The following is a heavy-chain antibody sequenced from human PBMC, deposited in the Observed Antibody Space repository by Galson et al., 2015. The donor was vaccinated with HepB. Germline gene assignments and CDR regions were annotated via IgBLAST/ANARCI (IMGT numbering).Heavy chain of an antibody. CDR3: ARDRGGYCSSTSCYTGDY. Sequence: SVKVSCKASGGTFSSYAISWVRQAPGQGLEWMGGIIPIFGTANYAQKFQGRVTITADESTSTAYMELSSLRSEDTAVYYCARDRGGYCSSTSCYTGDYWGQGTLVTVSS. CDR1: GGTFSSYA. CDR2: IIPIFGTA. V-gene: IGHV1-69*13. D-gene: IGHD2-2*02. J-gene: IGHJ4*02.